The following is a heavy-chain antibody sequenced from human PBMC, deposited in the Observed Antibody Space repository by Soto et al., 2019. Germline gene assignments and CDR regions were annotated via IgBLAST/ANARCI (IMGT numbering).Heavy chain of an antibody. CDR3: TRARYGDHFDS. CDR2: IDYSGSI. V-gene: IGHV4-59*01. Sequence: QVQLQESGPGLLKPSETLSLTCSVSGDSMTGANWGWFRQSPEKGLEWIGYIDYSGSINYNPSLRSRITITIDTSSNQFSLNLASVTAADAAVYYCTRARYGDHFDSWGQGTLVTVSS. D-gene: IGHD4-17*01. CDR1: GDSMTGAN. J-gene: IGHJ4*02.